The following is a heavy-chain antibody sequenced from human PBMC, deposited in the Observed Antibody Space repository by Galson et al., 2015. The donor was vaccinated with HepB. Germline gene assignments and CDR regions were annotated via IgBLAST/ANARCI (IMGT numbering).Heavy chain of an antibody. CDR3: ARGLPIRYFDGGYAFDI. CDR1: GYTFTSYG. Sequence: SVKVSCKASGYTFTSYGISWVRQAPGQGLEWMGWISAYNGNTNYAQKLQGRVTMTTDTSTSTAYMELRSLRSDDTAVYYCARGLPIRYFDGGYAFDIWGQGTMVTVSS. V-gene: IGHV1-18*04. J-gene: IGHJ3*02. D-gene: IGHD3-9*01. CDR2: ISAYNGNT.